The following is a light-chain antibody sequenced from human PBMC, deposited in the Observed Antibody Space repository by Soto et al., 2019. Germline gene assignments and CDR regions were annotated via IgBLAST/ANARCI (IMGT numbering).Light chain of an antibody. CDR2: EVS. Sequence: QSALTQPASVSLSPGQSITISCTGTSSDVGGYNYVSWYQQHPGKAPKLMIYEVSNRPSGVSNRFSGSKSGNTASLTISGLQAEDEADYYCSSDTSTSAVLFGGGTK. CDR3: SSDTSTSAVL. CDR1: SSDVGGYNY. V-gene: IGLV2-14*01. J-gene: IGLJ2*01.